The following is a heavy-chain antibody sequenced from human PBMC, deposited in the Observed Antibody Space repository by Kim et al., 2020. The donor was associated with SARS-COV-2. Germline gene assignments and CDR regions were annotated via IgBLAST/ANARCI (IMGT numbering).Heavy chain of an antibody. J-gene: IGHJ4*02. V-gene: IGHV4-39*01. CDR2: IYYSGST. CDR3: ASIAAAGPGVDY. Sequence: SETLSLTCTVSGGSISSSSYYWGWIRQPPGKGLEWIGSIYYSGSTYYNPSLKSRVTISVDTSKNQFSLKLSSVTAADTAVYYCASIAAAGPGVDYWGQGTLVTVSS. D-gene: IGHD6-13*01. CDR1: GGSISSSSYY.